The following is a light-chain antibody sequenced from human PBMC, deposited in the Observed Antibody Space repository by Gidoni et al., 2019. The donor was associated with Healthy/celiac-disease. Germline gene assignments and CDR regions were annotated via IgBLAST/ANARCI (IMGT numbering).Light chain of an antibody. V-gene: IGKV3-20*01. CDR3: QQYGSSVIT. CDR2: GAS. Sequence: QSVSSSYLAWYQQKPGQAPRLLIYGASSRATGIPDRFSGSGSGTDFTLTISRLEPEDFAVYYCQQYGSSVITFGQGTRLEIK. J-gene: IGKJ5*01. CDR1: QSVSSSY.